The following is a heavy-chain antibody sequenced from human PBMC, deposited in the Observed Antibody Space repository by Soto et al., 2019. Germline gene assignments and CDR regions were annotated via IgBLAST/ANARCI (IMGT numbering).Heavy chain of an antibody. J-gene: IGHJ4*02. CDR1: GFTFSSYG. D-gene: IGHD6-6*01. Sequence: PGGSLRLSCAASGFTFSSYGMSWVCQAPGKGLEWVSAISGSGGYTYYADSVKGRFTISRDNSKNTLYLQMNSLRAEDTAVYYCAKDGYTSSSYHPPDYWGQGTLVTVSS. CDR3: AKDGYTSSSYHPPDY. V-gene: IGHV3-23*01. CDR2: ISGSGGYT.